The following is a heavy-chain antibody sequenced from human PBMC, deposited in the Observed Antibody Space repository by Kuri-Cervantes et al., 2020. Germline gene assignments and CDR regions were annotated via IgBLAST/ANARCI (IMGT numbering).Heavy chain of an antibody. CDR3: TRDGTIFGVDTGS. Sequence: QTLSLTCAASGFTFSSYAMHWVRQAPGKGLEWVGFIRSKAYGGTTEYAASVKGRFTISRDDSKSIAYLQMNSLKTEDTAVYYCTRDGTIFGVDTGSWGQGTLVTVSS. J-gene: IGHJ4*02. CDR1: GFTFSSYA. V-gene: IGHV3-49*04. D-gene: IGHD3-3*01. CDR2: IRSKAYGGTT.